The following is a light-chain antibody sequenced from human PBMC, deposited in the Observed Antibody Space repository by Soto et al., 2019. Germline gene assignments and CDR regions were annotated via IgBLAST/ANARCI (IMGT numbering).Light chain of an antibody. CDR2: GAS. J-gene: IGKJ1*01. V-gene: IGKV3-20*01. CDR3: QQYGSSPWT. CDR1: QSVSRNY. Sequence: EIVLTQSPGTLSLSPGERATLSCRTSQSVSRNYLAWYQQKPGQAPRLLIYGASSRAAGSPDRFSGFGSGSDITLTISRLEPDDFAVYYCQQYGSSPWTFGHGTKVEVK.